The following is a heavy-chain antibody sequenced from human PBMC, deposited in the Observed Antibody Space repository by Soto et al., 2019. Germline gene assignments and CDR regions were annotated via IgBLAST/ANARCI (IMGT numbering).Heavy chain of an antibody. Sequence: GSLRLSCTASGFTFSTYAMIWVRQAPGKGLEWVSAISGSGDSTYYADSVKGRFTISRDNSKNTLYLQMSSLRAEDTAIYYCAKDSFINLRGYDSYWGQGTLVTVSS. CDR3: AKDSFINLRGYDSY. CDR1: GFTFSTYA. V-gene: IGHV3-23*01. D-gene: IGHD5-12*01. CDR2: ISGSGDST. J-gene: IGHJ4*02.